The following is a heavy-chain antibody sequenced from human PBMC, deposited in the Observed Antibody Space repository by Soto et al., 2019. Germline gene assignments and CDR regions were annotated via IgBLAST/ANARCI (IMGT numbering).Heavy chain of an antibody. V-gene: IGHV3-30*03. D-gene: IGHD2-2*01. Sequence: SLRLSCAASGFIFSNYGMHWVRQAPGKGLQWEAVISYDGSNKYHADSVRGRFTISRDNSKNTLYLQMDSLRAEDIAIYYCARDRGFCSTTSCYAGDNWGQGTLVTVPQ. J-gene: IGHJ4*02. CDR3: ARDRGFCSTTSCYAGDN. CDR2: ISYDGSNK. CDR1: GFIFSNYG.